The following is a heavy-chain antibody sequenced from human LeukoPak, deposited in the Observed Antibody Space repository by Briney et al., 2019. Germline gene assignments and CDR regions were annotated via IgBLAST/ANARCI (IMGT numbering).Heavy chain of an antibody. CDR1: GFTFNNYA. V-gene: IGHV3-23*01. CDR2: ISGSGGTT. CDR3: ARDLWPSPQTYYYGSGSLAY. J-gene: IGHJ4*02. D-gene: IGHD3-10*01. Sequence: GGSLRLSCAASGFTFNNYAMSWVRQAPGKGLEWVSAISGSGGTTYYADSVKGRFTISRDNSKNTLYLQMNSLRAEDTAVYYCARDLWPSPQTYYYGSGSLAYWGQGTLVTVSS.